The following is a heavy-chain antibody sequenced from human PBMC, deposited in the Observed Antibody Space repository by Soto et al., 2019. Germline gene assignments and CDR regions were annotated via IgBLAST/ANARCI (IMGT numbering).Heavy chain of an antibody. J-gene: IGHJ5*02. CDR2: ISPDGSDK. CDR3: RKGCGRGYDVCGS. Sequence: QVQLVESGGGVVQPGRSLRLSCTASGFTFNNYGIHWVRQAPGKGLEWVTVISPDGSDKYYADSVKGRFTISRDNSKNTANLQMSSVRTEEPDLYYCRKGCGRGYDVCGSCGQGTLVTVSS. CDR1: GFTFNNYG. V-gene: IGHV3-30*18. D-gene: IGHD5-12*01.